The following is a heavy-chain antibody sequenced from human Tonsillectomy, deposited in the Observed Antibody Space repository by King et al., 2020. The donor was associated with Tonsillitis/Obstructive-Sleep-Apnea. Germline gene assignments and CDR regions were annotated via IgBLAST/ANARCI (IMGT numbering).Heavy chain of an antibody. V-gene: IGHV4-39*01. CDR3: VRHVEDPSYFYYMDV. CDR2: IYYDGTT. J-gene: IGHJ6*03. D-gene: IGHD2-15*01. CDR1: GGSISSSSYY. Sequence: QLQESGPGLVKPSETLSLTCTVSGGSISSSSYYWGWIRQPPGKGLEWIGSIYYDGTTYYNPSLKSRVIIAVETSKNQFSLKLSSVTAADTAVYYCVRHVEDPSYFYYMDVWGKGTTVTVSS.